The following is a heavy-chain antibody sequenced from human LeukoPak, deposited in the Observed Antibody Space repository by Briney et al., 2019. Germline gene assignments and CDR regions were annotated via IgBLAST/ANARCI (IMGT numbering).Heavy chain of an antibody. D-gene: IGHD4-23*01. CDR3: ARLGPEVYGGNRVFDY. CDR2: IYYSGST. J-gene: IGHJ4*02. CDR1: GVSISSYY. V-gene: IGHV4-59*08. Sequence: PSETLSLTCTVSGVSISSYYWSWIRQPPGKGLEWIGYIYYSGSTNYNPSLKSRVTISVDTSKNQFSLKLSSVTAADTAVYYCARLGPEVYGGNRVFDYWGQGTLVTVSS.